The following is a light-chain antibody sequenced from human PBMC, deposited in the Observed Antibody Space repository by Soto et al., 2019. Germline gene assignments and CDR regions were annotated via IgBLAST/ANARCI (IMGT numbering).Light chain of an antibody. J-gene: IGKJ1*01. V-gene: IGKV3-15*01. CDR3: QQYNSWPRT. CDR1: QSVSSN. CDR2: GAS. Sequence: EIVMTQSPSTLSVSQGERATLSCRSSQSVSSNLAWYQQKPGQAPRLLIYGASTRATSIPARFSGSGSGTEFTITISSLQSDDFVVYYCQQYNSWPRTFGQGTKVDIK.